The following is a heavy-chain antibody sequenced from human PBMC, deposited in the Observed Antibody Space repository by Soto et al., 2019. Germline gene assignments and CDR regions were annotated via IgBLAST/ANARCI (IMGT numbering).Heavy chain of an antibody. CDR2: IIPIFGTA. CDR1: GGTFSSYA. D-gene: IGHD3-16*02. J-gene: IGHJ5*02. CDR3: ARSSGGVFGIIIEGSNWLAP. Sequence: SVKVTFKASGGTFSSYAISWVRQAPGQGLEWMGGIIPIFGTANYAQKFQGRVTITADESTSTAYMELRSLRSEDTAVYYCARSSGGVFGIIIEGSNWLAPWGQGSLVTVSS. V-gene: IGHV1-69*13.